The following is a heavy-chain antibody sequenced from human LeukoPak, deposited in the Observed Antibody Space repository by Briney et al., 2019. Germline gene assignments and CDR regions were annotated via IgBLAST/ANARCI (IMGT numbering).Heavy chain of an antibody. D-gene: IGHD6-13*01. V-gene: IGHV4-59*08. Sequence: SETPSLTCTVSGGSLRSYYWGWIRQPPGKGLEWIGYIYYTGSTNYNPSLNSRVTFSLDTSKNQFSLDLSSVTAADTAMYYCARLYGSTWGYFDFWGQGTLVDVSS. CDR3: ARLYGSTWGYFDF. J-gene: IGHJ4*02. CDR2: IYYTGST. CDR1: GGSLRSYY.